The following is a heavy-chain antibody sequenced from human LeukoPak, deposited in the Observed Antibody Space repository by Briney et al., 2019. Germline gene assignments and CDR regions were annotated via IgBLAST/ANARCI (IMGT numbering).Heavy chain of an antibody. CDR2: ISSSSSYI. CDR1: GFTFSSYS. J-gene: IGHJ3*02. CDR3: ARYWGSGAFDI. D-gene: IGHD7-27*01. V-gene: IGHV3-21*01. Sequence: GGSLRLSCAASGFTFSSYSMNWARQAPGKGLEWVSSISSSSSYIYYADSVKGRFTISRDNAKNSLYLQMNSLRAEDTAVYYCARYWGSGAFDIWGQGTMVTVSS.